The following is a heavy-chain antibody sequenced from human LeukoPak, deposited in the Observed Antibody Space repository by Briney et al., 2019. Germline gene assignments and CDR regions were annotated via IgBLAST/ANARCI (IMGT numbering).Heavy chain of an antibody. J-gene: IGHJ6*02. CDR2: IYYSGST. CDR3: AKSGYSYYYGMDV. CDR1: GGSISSGGYY. D-gene: IGHD3-3*01. V-gene: IGHV4-31*03. Sequence: SETLSLTCTVSGGSISSGGYYWSWIRQHPGKGLEWIGYIYYSGSTYYNPSLKSRVTISVDTSKNQFSLKLSSVTAADTAVYYCAKSGYSYYYGMDVWGQGTTVTVSS.